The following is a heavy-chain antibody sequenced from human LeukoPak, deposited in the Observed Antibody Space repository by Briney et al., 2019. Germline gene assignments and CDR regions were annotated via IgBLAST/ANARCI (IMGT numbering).Heavy chain of an antibody. CDR1: GFTFSNYG. Sequence: PGRSLRLSCVTSGFTFSNYGMHWVRQLPGKGLEWVAVISYDSEGDYHVDSVKGRFTISRDNSKNTLYLQMNSLRVEDTAVYYCAKDGGNWYDSGGNHLMRSYMDVWGKGTTVTVSS. J-gene: IGHJ6*03. CDR2: ISYDSEGD. V-gene: IGHV3-30*18. D-gene: IGHD3-16*01. CDR3: AKDGGNWYDSGGNHLMRSYMDV.